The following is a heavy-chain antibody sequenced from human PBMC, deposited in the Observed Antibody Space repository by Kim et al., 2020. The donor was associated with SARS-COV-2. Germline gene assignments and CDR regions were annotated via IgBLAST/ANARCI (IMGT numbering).Heavy chain of an antibody. J-gene: IGHJ4*02. D-gene: IGHD6-13*01. Sequence: QAHSVKDRFTISRDNAKNSMYLQMNSLRAEDTALYYCARDLKWIAAAGSSWGQGTLVTVSS. V-gene: IGHV3-20*03. CDR3: ARDLKWIAAAGSS.